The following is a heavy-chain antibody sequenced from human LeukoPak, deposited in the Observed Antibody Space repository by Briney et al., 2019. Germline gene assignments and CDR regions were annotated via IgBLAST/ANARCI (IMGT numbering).Heavy chain of an antibody. Sequence: PSETLSLTCTVSGGSISSYYWSWIRQPPGKGLEWIGYIYYSGSTYYNPSLKSRVTISVDTSKNQFSLKLSSVTAADTAVYYCARRKYYDILTGVYYFDYWGQGTLVTVSS. J-gene: IGHJ4*02. CDR3: ARRKYYDILTGVYYFDY. CDR2: IYYSGST. D-gene: IGHD3-9*01. V-gene: IGHV4-59*12. CDR1: GGSISSYY.